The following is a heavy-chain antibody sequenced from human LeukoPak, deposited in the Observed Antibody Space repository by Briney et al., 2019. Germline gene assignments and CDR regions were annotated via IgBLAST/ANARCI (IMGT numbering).Heavy chain of an antibody. CDR2: VTGSGGNT. V-gene: IGHV3-23*01. D-gene: IGHD2-8*02. Sequence: GGSLRLSCAASGFTFSSYGMSWVRQAPGKGLEWVSHVTGSGGNTHYADSVKGRFTISRDNSENTLYLQMNSLRAEDTAVYYCAKPEYCTADACYSGYFLHWGQGTLVTVSS. CDR3: AKPEYCTADACYSGYFLH. J-gene: IGHJ1*01. CDR1: GFTFSSYG.